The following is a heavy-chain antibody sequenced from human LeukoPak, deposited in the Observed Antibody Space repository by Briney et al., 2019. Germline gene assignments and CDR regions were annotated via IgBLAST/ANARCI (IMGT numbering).Heavy chain of an antibody. CDR3: AKESGSFYFDY. V-gene: IGHV3-53*01. J-gene: IGHJ4*02. D-gene: IGHD1-26*01. Sequence: PGGSLRLSCAASRFNVSINYMNWVRQVPGKGLEWVSVIFSGGSTHYADSVKGRFTISRDKSRNTLYLQMNNLRAEDTAVYYCAKESGSFYFDYWGQGTLVTVSS. CDR1: RFNVSINY. CDR2: IFSGGST.